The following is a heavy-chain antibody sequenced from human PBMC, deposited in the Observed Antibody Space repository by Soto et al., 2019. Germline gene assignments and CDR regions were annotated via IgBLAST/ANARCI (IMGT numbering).Heavy chain of an antibody. CDR1: GYAFTSYD. D-gene: IGHD3-9*01. CDR3: ARIRDDILTGYLYYYMDV. CDR2: MNPNSGNT. Sequence: ASVKVSCKASGYAFTSYDINWVRQATGQGLEWMGWMNPNSGNTGYAQKFQGRVTMTRNTSISTAYMELSSLRSEDTAVYYCARIRDDILTGYLYYYMDVWGKGTTVTVSS. V-gene: IGHV1-8*01. J-gene: IGHJ6*03.